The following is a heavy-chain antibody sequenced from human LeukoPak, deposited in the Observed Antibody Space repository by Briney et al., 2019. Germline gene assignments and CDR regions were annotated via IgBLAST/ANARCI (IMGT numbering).Heavy chain of an antibody. CDR3: ATEASSGLED. D-gene: IGHD6-19*01. Sequence: SGGSLRLSCTASGFTFSSYWMSWVRQAPGKGLEWVANIKQDGSEKYYLDSVKGRFTISRDNAENSLYLQMNSLRAEDTAVYYCATEASSGLEDWGQGILVTVSS. CDR2: IKQDGSEK. V-gene: IGHV3-7*01. CDR1: GFTFSSYW. J-gene: IGHJ4*02.